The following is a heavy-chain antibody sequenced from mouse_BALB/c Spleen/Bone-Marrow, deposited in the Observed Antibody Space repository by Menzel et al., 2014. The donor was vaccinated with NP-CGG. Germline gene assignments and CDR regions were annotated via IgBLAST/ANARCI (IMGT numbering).Heavy chain of an antibody. Sequence: EVQGVESGGGLVQPGGSRKLSCAASGFTFRSFGMHWARQAPEKGLEWVAYISGGTSTIYYADTVKGRFTISRDNPNNTLFLQMTSLRSEDTAMYYCVRGGYYVPSYFDSWGQGTTLTVSS. D-gene: IGHD2-3*01. V-gene: IGHV5-17*02. CDR1: GFTFRSFG. J-gene: IGHJ2*01. CDR3: VRGGYYVPSYFDS. CDR2: ISGGTSTI.